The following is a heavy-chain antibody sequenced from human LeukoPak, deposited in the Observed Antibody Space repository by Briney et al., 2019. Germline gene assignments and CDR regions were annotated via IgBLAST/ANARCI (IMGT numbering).Heavy chain of an antibody. CDR2: IYHSGST. J-gene: IGHJ4*02. D-gene: IGHD6-13*01. V-gene: IGHV4-4*02. Sequence: SGTLSLTCAVSGGSISISNWWSWVRQPPGKGLEWVGEIYHSGSTNYNPSLKSRVTISVDTSKNQFSLKLSSVTAADTAVYYCARGGGSSSWFVTDFDYWGQGTLVTVSS. CDR1: GGSISISNW. CDR3: ARGGGSSSWFVTDFDY.